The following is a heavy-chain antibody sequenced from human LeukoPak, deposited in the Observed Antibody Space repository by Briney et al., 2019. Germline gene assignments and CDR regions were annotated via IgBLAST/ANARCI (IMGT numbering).Heavy chain of an antibody. CDR1: GFTFSTYW. D-gene: IGHD2-15*01. V-gene: IGHV4-39*01. CDR3: ARYMGYCSGGSCYSTIVDAFDI. CDR2: IYYSGST. Sequence: SGGSLRLSCAGSGFTFSTYWMSWVRQPPGKGLEWIGSIYYSGSTYYNPSLKSRVTISVDTSKNQFSLKLSSVTAADTAVYYCARYMGYCSGGSCYSTIVDAFDIWGQGTMVTVSS. J-gene: IGHJ3*02.